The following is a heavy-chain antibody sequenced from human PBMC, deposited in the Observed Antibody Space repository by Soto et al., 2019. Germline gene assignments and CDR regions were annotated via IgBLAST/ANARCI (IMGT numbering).Heavy chain of an antibody. V-gene: IGHV4-39*01. D-gene: IGHD6-6*01. CDR1: GGSISSSSYY. J-gene: IGHJ4*02. Sequence: SETLSLTCTVSGGSISSSSYYWGWIRQPPGKGLEWIGSIYYSGSTYYNPSLKSRVTISVDTSKNQFSLKLSSVTAADTAVYYCARHARAARKFDYWGQGTLVTVSS. CDR3: ARHARAARKFDY. CDR2: IYYSGST.